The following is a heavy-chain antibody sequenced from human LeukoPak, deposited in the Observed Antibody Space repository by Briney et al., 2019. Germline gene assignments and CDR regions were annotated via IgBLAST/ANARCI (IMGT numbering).Heavy chain of an antibody. CDR2: IYYSGST. D-gene: IGHD2-2*02. J-gene: IGHJ3*02. Sequence: SQTLSLTCTVSGGSISSGDYYWRWIRQPPGKGLEWIGYIYYSGSTYYNPSLKSRVTISVDTSKNQFSLKLSSVTAADTAVYYCATYCSSTSCYTVDAFGIWGQGTMVTVSS. V-gene: IGHV4-30-4*01. CDR3: ATYCSSTSCYTVDAFGI. CDR1: GGSISSGDYY.